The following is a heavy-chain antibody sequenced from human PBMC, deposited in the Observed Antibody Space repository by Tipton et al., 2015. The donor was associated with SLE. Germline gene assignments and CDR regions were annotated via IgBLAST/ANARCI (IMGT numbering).Heavy chain of an antibody. J-gene: IGHJ3*01. V-gene: IGHV3-23*01. D-gene: IGHD3-3*01. CDR2: VSGPFDIT. Sequence: SLRLSCAASGFIFSEYAMNWVRQAPGSGLEWVSHVSGPFDITYYADSVKGHFTVYRDNSKKTLYLQMNNLRPDDTAVYYCAKDAVARNGVFDAYDVLGQRAMVTGSS. CDR1: GFIFSEYA. CDR3: AKDAVARNGVFDAYDV.